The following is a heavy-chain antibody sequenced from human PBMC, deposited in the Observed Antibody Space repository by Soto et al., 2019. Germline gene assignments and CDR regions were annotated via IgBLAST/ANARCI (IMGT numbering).Heavy chain of an antibody. CDR3: ARGLRFLEWTFDY. J-gene: IGHJ4*02. CDR1: GGTFSSYA. D-gene: IGHD3-3*01. Sequence: GASVKVSCKASGGTFSSYAISWVRQAPGQGLEWMGWISANNGTTNYAQKLQGRVTMTTDTSTSTAYMELRSLRSDDTAVYYCARGLRFLEWTFDYWGQGTLVTVSS. CDR2: ISANNGTT. V-gene: IGHV1-18*01.